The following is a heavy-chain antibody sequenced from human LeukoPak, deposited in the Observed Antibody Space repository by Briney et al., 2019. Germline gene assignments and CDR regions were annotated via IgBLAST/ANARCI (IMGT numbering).Heavy chain of an antibody. CDR2: IYPGDSDT. CDR3: ARQPHYYDSSGYYLFDY. J-gene: IGHJ4*02. Sequence: GESLKISCKGSRYSFTGYWIGWVRQMPGKGLEWMGIIYPGDSDTRYSPSFQGQVTISADKSISTAYLQWSSLKASDTAMYYCARQPHYYDSSGYYLFDYWGQGTLVTVSS. CDR1: RYSFTGYW. D-gene: IGHD3-22*01. V-gene: IGHV5-51*01.